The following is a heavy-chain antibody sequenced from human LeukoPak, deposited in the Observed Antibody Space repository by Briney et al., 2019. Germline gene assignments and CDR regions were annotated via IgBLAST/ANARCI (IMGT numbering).Heavy chain of an antibody. Sequence: PGGSLRLSCAASGFAFSNYWMHWVRQAPGKGLVWVSRVDIDGSTTTYADSVKGRFTISRDNAKNTLYLQMNSLRAEDTAVYYCANSNAYYYDSSDTWGQGTLVTVSS. CDR3: ANSNAYYYDSSDT. CDR1: GFAFSNYW. D-gene: IGHD3-22*01. V-gene: IGHV3-74*01. J-gene: IGHJ4*02. CDR2: VDIDGSTT.